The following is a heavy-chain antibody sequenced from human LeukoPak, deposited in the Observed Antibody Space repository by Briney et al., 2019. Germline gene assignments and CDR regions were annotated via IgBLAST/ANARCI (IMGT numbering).Heavy chain of an antibody. CDR1: GFTVSSNY. D-gene: IGHD3-3*01. CDR3: ARAHNDFWSGHYMDV. J-gene: IGHJ6*03. Sequence: GGSLRLSCAASGFTVSSNYMSWVRQAPGKGLEWVSVIYGGGSTYYADSVKGRFTISRDNSKNTLYLQMNSLRAEDTAVYYCARAHNDFWSGHYMDVWGKGTTVTVSS. CDR2: IYGGGST. V-gene: IGHV3-66*02.